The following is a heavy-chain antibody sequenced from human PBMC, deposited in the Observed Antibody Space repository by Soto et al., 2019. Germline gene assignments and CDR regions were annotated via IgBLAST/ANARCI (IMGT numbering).Heavy chain of an antibody. V-gene: IGHV4-59*01. CDR1: GGAIISYY. D-gene: IGHD3-10*01. Sequence: PSETLSLTCTVSGGAIISYYCSFIRQPPFKGLEWIGYIYYSGSTNYNPSLKSRVTISVDTSKNQFSLKLSSVTAADTAVYYCARDGEGSGSYYLDAFDIWGQGTMVTVSS. CDR3: ARDGEGSGSYYLDAFDI. CDR2: IYYSGST. J-gene: IGHJ3*02.